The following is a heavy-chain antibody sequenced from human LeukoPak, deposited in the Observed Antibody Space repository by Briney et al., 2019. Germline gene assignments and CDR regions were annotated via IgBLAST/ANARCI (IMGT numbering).Heavy chain of an antibody. V-gene: IGHV4-34*01. J-gene: IGHJ5*02. CDR2: INHSGST. CDR3: ARTRDIAVLNWFDP. CDR1: GGSFSGYY. Sequence: SETLSLTCAVYGGSFSGYYWSWIRQPPGKGLEWIGEINHSGSTNYNPSLKSRVTISVDTSKNQFSLKLSSVTAADTAVYYCARTRDIAVLNWFDPWGQGTLVTVSS. D-gene: IGHD6-19*01.